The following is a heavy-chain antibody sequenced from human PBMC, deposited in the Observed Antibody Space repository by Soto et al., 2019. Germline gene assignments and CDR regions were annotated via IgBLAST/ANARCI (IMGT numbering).Heavy chain of an antibody. J-gene: IGHJ5*02. CDR3: AKAYSNSWPNDWFDP. V-gene: IGHV3-23*01. D-gene: IGHD6-13*01. Sequence: EVQLLESGGGWLQPGGSLRLSCAASGFTFSSYAMIWVRQAPGKGLEWVSGITGSGAGSYYSDSVKGRFTISRDNSKNTLYLQMNSLRAEDTAVYYCAKAYSNSWPNDWFDPWGQGTLVTVSS. CDR2: ITGSGAGS. CDR1: GFTFSSYA.